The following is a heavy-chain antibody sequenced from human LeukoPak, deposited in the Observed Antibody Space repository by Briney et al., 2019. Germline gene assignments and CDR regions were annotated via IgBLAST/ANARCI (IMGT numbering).Heavy chain of an antibody. V-gene: IGHV4-30-4*08. Sequence: SETLSLTCTVSGGSISSGDYYWSWIRHPPGKGLEWIGYIYYSGSTYYNPSLKSRVTISVDTSKNQFSLKLSSVTAADTAVYYCARANDLGHFDYWGQGTLVSVSS. CDR2: IYYSGST. CDR1: GGSISSGDYY. CDR3: ARANDLGHFDY. J-gene: IGHJ4*02.